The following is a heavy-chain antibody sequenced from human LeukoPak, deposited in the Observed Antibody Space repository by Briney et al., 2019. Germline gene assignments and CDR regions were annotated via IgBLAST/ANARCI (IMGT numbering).Heavy chain of an antibody. CDR3: ARGYSPSATTTGNDY. CDR1: GYTFTSYD. J-gene: IGHJ4*02. V-gene: IGHV1-8*01. Sequence: ALVKVSCKASGYTFTSYDINWVRQATGQGLEWMGWMNPKSGNTGYAQKFQGRVTMTRDTSINTAYLELYSLRSEDTAVYYCARGYSPSATTTGNDYWGQGTLVTVSS. CDR2: MNPKSGNT. D-gene: IGHD1-1*01.